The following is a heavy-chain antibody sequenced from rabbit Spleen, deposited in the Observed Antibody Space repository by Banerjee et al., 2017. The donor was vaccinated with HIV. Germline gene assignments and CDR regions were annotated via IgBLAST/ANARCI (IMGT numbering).Heavy chain of an antibody. J-gene: IGHJ4*01. CDR2: IYGGDGST. CDR3: ARDAGRGDYIDGVFNL. CDR1: GFDFTSSF. D-gene: IGHD8-1*01. V-gene: IGHV1S47*01. Sequence: QEQLVESGGGLVQPEGSLTLTCKAAGFDFTSSFYMCWVRQAPGKGPEWIACIYGGDGSTYYASWVNGRFTISRSTSLNTVTLQMTSLTAADTATYFCARDAGRGDYIDGVFNLWGPGTLVTVS.